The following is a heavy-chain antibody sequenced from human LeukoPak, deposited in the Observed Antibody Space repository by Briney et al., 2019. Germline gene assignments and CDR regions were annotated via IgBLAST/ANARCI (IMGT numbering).Heavy chain of an antibody. D-gene: IGHD3-10*01. Sequence: GGSLRLSCAASGFTFDDYAMHWVRQAPGKGLEWVSGISWNSGSIGYADSVKGRFTISRDNAKNSLYLQMNSLRAEDTALYYCAKGTTYYYGSGTLRNNWFDPWGQGTLVTVSS. CDR1: GFTFDDYA. J-gene: IGHJ5*02. CDR3: AKGTTYYYGSGTLRNNWFDP. V-gene: IGHV3-9*01. CDR2: ISWNSGSI.